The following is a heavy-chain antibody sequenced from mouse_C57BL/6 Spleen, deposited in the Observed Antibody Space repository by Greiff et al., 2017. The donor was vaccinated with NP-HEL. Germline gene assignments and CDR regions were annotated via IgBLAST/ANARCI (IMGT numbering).Heavy chain of an antibody. CDR2: IYPGDGDT. J-gene: IGHJ1*03. Sequence: QVQLQQSGPELVKPGASVKISCKASGYAFSSSWMNWVKQRPGKGLEWIGRIYPGDGDTNYNGKFKGKATLTADKASSPAYMQLSSLTSEDSAVYFCATSNYWYFDVWGTGTTVTVSS. CDR1: GYAFSSSW. CDR3: ATSNYWYFDV. V-gene: IGHV1-82*01.